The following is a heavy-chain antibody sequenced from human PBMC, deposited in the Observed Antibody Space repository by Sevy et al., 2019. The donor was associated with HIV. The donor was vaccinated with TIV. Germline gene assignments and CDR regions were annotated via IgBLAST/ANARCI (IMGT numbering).Heavy chain of an antibody. Sequence: PGGSLRLSCAASGFTFGTYVMNWVRQAPGKGLQWVSVISDSGRSTYYADSVQGRVTISRDNSKNTMHLHMNSLRVEDTATYYCARRPDFGVIIPTGVLDVWGQGTTVTVSS. CDR1: GFTFGTYV. CDR2: ISDSGRST. V-gene: IGHV3-23*01. CDR3: ARRPDFGVIIPTGVLDV. J-gene: IGHJ6*02. D-gene: IGHD3-3*01.